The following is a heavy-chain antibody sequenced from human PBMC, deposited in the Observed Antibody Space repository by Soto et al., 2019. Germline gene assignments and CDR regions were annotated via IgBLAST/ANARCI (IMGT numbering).Heavy chain of an antibody. V-gene: IGHV3-9*01. Sequence: EVPLVESGGGLVQPGRSLRLSCAASGFTFDDYAMHWVRQAPGKGLEWVSGISWNSGRIGYADSVKGRSTISRDNAKNSLYLQMNSLRAEDTALYYCAKDKGIALNLCDYGGQGTLVTVSS. CDR2: ISWNSGRI. D-gene: IGHD6-13*01. CDR3: AKDKGIALNLCDY. CDR1: GFTFDDYA. J-gene: IGHJ4*02.